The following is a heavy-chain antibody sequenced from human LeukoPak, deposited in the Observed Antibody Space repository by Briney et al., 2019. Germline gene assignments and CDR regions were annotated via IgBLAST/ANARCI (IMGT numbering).Heavy chain of an antibody. Sequence: SETLSLTCAVSGGSISSSNWWSWVRQSPGKGLEWIGEIYHSGSTNYKSSLKSRVTISIDTSKNQFSLKLSSVTAADTAVYYCARSYGDYIFDYWGQGTLVTVSS. V-gene: IGHV4-4*02. CDR2: IYHSGST. J-gene: IGHJ4*02. CDR1: GGSISSSNW. CDR3: ARSYGDYIFDY. D-gene: IGHD4-17*01.